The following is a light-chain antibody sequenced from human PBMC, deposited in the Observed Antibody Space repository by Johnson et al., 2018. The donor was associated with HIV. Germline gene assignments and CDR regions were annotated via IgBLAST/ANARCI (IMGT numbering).Light chain of an antibody. CDR1: SSNIGNKY. CDR2: KNN. J-gene: IGLJ1*01. Sequence: QSVLTQPPSVSAAPGQKVTISCSGSSSNIGNKYVSWYQILPGTAPKLLIYKNNQRPSGIPDRLSGSKSGTSATLGITGLQTGDEADCYCGTWDNSLSTGGVFGTGTKVTVL. CDR3: GTWDNSLSTGGV. V-gene: IGLV1-51*02.